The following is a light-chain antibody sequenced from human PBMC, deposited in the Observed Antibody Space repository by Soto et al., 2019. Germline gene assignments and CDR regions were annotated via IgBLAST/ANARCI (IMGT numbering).Light chain of an antibody. CDR2: DVS. Sequence: QSVRTQPRSVSGSPGQSVTISCTGTSSDVGGYNYVSWYQQHPGKAPKLMIYDVSKRPSGVPDRVSGSKSGNTASLTISGLQAEDEADYYCCSYAGSYTSLYVFGTGTKVTVL. CDR1: SSDVGGYNY. J-gene: IGLJ1*01. V-gene: IGLV2-11*01. CDR3: CSYAGSYTSLYV.